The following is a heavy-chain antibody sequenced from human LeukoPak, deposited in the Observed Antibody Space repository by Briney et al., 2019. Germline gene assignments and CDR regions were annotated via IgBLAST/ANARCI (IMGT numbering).Heavy chain of an antibody. D-gene: IGHD6-19*01. V-gene: IGHV1-18*01. CDR2: ISAYNGNT. CDR3: ARVRSGWYWEYYYYYGMDV. J-gene: IGHJ6*02. Sequence: ASVKVSCKASGYTFTSYGISWVRQAPGQGLEWMGWISAYNGNTNYAQKLQGRVTMTTDTSTSTAYMELRSLRSDDTAVYYCARVRSGWYWEYYYYYGMDVWGQGTTVTVSS. CDR1: GYTFTSYG.